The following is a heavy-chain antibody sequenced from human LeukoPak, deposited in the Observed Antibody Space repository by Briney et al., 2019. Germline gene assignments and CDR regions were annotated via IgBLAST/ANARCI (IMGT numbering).Heavy chain of an antibody. CDR3: ARDLTPYYYDSSGRSLDAFDI. CDR1: GYTFTSYG. CDR2: ISAYNGNT. D-gene: IGHD3-22*01. V-gene: IGHV1-18*01. J-gene: IGHJ3*02. Sequence: ASVKVSCKASGYTFTSYGISWVRQAPGQGREWMGWISAYNGNTNYAQKLQGRVTMTTDTSTSTAYMELRSLRSDDTAVYYCARDLTPYYYDSSGRSLDAFDIWGQGTMVTVSS.